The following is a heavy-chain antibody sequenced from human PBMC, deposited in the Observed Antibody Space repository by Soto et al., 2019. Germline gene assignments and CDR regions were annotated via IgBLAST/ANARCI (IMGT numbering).Heavy chain of an antibody. CDR1: GFTFTDAW. J-gene: IGHJ4*03. V-gene: IGHV3-15*01. D-gene: IGHD3-10*01. CDR2: IQSKGFGAAT. Sequence: GGSLRLSCAGSGFTFTDAWINWVRQVPGKGLEWVGSIQSKGFGAATHDAAHVKDRVTISRDDSENTAHLQLDRLESEDPSEYYSATPDTCITHIFYTIDFWGQGTLVTVSS. CDR3: ATPDTCITHIFYTIDF.